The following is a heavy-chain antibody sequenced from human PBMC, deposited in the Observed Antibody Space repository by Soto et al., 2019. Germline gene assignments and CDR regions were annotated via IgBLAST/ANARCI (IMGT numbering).Heavy chain of an antibody. CDR3: ARDSARGDPTNNWFDP. Sequence: GGSLRLSCAASGFTFNLYNMNWVRQAPGRGLEWVSHIGSDGNAIYYADPVKGRFTISRDNAKNSLYLQMNTLRAEDTAVYYCARDSARGDPTNNWFDPWGQGTLVTVSS. J-gene: IGHJ5*02. V-gene: IGHV3-48*01. CDR2: IGSDGNAI. CDR1: GFTFNLYN. D-gene: IGHD2-21*02.